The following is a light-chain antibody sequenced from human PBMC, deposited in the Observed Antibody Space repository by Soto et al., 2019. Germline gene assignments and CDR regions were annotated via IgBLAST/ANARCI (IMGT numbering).Light chain of an antibody. J-gene: IGLJ1*01. Sequence: QSALTQPPSASGSPGQSVTISCTGTSSDVGSYNLVSWYQQHPGKAPKLMIYEGSKRPSGVSNRFSGSKSGNTASLTISGLQAEDEADYYCCSYAGSYVFGTGTKVTVL. V-gene: IGLV2-23*01. CDR3: CSYAGSYV. CDR2: EGS. CDR1: SSDVGSYNL.